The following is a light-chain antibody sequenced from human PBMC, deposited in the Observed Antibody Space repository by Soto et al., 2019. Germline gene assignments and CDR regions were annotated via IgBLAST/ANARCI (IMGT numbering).Light chain of an antibody. CDR2: AAS. V-gene: IGKV1-39*01. CDR3: QQSYSTLWT. Sequence: DIPTTQSPSSLSASVGDRVTITCRASQSISNYLNWYQQKPGEAPKLLIYAASSLQSGVPSRFSGSGSGTDFALTISSLQPEDFATYYCQQSYSTLWTFGQGTKVEIK. J-gene: IGKJ1*01. CDR1: QSISNY.